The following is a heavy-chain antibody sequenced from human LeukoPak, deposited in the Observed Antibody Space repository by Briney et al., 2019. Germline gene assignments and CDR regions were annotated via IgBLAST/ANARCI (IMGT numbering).Heavy chain of an antibody. J-gene: IGHJ5*02. CDR3: ARGPASGSNFAWFDP. CDR2: INHSGST. CDR1: GGSLSNYY. V-gene: IGHV4-34*01. Sequence: PSETLSLTCAVYGGSLSNYYWSWIRQPPGKGLEWIGEINHSGSTKYNPSLKSRVTISVDMSKNQFSLELNSVTAADTAVYYCARGPASGSNFAWFDPWGQGTLVTVS. D-gene: IGHD3-10*01.